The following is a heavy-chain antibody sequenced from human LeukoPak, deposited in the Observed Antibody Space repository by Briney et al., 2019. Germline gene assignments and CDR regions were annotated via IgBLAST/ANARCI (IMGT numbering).Heavy chain of an antibody. CDR1: GYTFTNYD. Sequence: SVKVSCKASGYTFTNYDINWVRQATGQGLEWMGWMNPHSGYNGYAQKFQGRVTMTTDTSTSTAYMELRSLRSDDTAVYYCARSEMAIIDYWGQGTLVTVSS. CDR2: MNPHSGYN. D-gene: IGHD5-24*01. CDR3: ARSEMAIIDY. J-gene: IGHJ4*02. V-gene: IGHV1-8*01.